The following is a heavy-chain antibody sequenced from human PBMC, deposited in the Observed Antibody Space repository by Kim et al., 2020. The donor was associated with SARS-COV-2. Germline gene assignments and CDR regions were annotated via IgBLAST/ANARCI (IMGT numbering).Heavy chain of an antibody. CDR1: GFTFSGHY. CDR3: ARARVATYYYYYGMD. V-gene: IGHV3-72*01. Sequence: GGSLRLSCAVSGFTFSGHYMDWVRQAPGKVLEWVGRTSNKATSYTTEYAASVKGRFTISRDDSKHSLYLHMNSLKTEDTAVYYCARARVATYYYYYGMD. D-gene: IGHD5-12*01. J-gene: IGHJ6*01. CDR2: TSNKATSYTT.